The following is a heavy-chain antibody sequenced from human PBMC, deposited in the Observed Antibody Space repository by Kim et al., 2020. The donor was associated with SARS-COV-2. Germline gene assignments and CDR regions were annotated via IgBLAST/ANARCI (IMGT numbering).Heavy chain of an antibody. D-gene: IGHD3-9*01. J-gene: IGHJ3*02. V-gene: IGHV5-51*01. CDR3: ARLPYYDIFETFDI. Sequence: SPSFQGQVTISADKSISTAYLQWSSLKASDTAMYYCARLPYYDIFETFDIWGQGTMVTVSS.